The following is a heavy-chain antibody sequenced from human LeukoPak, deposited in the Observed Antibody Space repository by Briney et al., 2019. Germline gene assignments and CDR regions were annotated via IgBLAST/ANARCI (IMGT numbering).Heavy chain of an antibody. Sequence: SETLSLTCTVSGGSISSYYWSWIRQPAGKGLEWIGRIYTSGSTNYNPSLKSRVTMSVDTSKNQFSLKLSSVTAADTAVYYCARQSKGYSSSWSYYYYGMDVWGQGTTVTVSS. CDR3: ARQSKGYSSSWSYYYYGMDV. CDR2: IYTSGST. J-gene: IGHJ6*02. V-gene: IGHV4-4*07. D-gene: IGHD6-13*01. CDR1: GGSISSYY.